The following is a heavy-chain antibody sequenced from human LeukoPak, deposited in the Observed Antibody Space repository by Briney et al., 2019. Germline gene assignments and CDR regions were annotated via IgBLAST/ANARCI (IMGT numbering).Heavy chain of an antibody. CDR2: IYYSGST. CDR1: GGSISSYY. V-gene: IGHV4-59*08. J-gene: IGHJ4*02. D-gene: IGHD3-22*01. Sequence: PSETLSLTCTVSGGSISSYYWSWIRQPPGKGLEWIGYIYYSGSTNYNPSLKSRVTISVDTSKNQFSLKLSSVTAADTAVYYCARVTSTMIVVVITTHYFDYWGQGTLVTVSS. CDR3: ARVTSTMIVVVITTHYFDY.